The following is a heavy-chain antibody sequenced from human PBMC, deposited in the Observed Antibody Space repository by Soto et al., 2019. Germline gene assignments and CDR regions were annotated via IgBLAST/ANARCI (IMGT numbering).Heavy chain of an antibody. CDR2: ISHSGST. D-gene: IGHD5-12*01. J-gene: IGHJ5*02. CDR3: VGSIGAFWFDP. CDR1: GGSISSGGYS. V-gene: IGHV4-30-2*01. Sequence: QLQLQESGSGLVKPSQTLSLTCAVSGGSISSGGYSWSWIRQPPGKGLEWIGYISHSGSTYYNPSLKSRVTISVDRSKNQFSLKLSSVTAADTAVYYCVGSIGAFWFDPWGQGTLVTVSS.